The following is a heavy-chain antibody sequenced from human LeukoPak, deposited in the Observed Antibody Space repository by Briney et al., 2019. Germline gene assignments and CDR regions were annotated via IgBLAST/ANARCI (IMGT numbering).Heavy chain of an antibody. CDR1: GGSISSYY. Sequence: SETLSLTCTVSGGSISSYYWSWIRQPAGKGLEWIGRIYTSGSTNYNPSLKSRVTMSVDTSKNQFSLKLSSVTAADTAVYYCAKDNHQYSSSSLDYWGQGTLVTVSS. J-gene: IGHJ4*02. V-gene: IGHV4-4*07. D-gene: IGHD6-13*01. CDR2: IYTSGST. CDR3: AKDNHQYSSSSLDY.